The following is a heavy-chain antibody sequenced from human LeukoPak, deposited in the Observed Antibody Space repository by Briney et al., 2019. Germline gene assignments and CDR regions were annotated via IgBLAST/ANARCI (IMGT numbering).Heavy chain of an antibody. CDR2: INHSGST. V-gene: IGHV4-34*01. CDR1: GGSFSGYY. J-gene: IGHJ5*02. D-gene: IGHD2-2*01. Sequence: SETLSLTCAVYGGSFSGYYWSWIRQPPGKGLEWIGEINHSGSTNYNPSLKSRVTISVDTSKNQFSLKLSSVTAADTAVYYCTRDVTTIVVAPAAMNWFDPWGQGTLVPVSS. CDR3: TRDVTTIVVAPAAMNWFDP.